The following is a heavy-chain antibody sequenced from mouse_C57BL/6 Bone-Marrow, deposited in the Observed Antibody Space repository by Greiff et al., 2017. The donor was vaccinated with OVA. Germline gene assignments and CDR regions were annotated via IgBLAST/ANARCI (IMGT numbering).Heavy chain of an antibody. J-gene: IGHJ4*01. CDR1: GYTFTSYW. Sequence: QVQLQQPGAELVKPGASVKMSCKASGYTFTSYWITWVKQRPGQGLEWIGDIYPGSGSTNYNEKFKSKATLTVDTSSSTAYMQLSRLTSEDSAVYYCARGGLLHVYYAMDYWGQGTSVTVSS. CDR3: ARGGLLHVYYAMDY. D-gene: IGHD2-3*01. CDR2: IYPGSGST. V-gene: IGHV1-55*01.